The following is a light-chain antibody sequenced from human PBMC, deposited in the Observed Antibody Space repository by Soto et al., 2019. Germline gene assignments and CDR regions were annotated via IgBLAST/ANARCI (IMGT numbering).Light chain of an antibody. V-gene: IGKV2-24*01. CDR1: ESLLHSDGTTY. Sequence: VMTQRPLSSPVTLGQPASISCRSSESLLHSDGTTYFIWLHQRPGQPPRLLIYEVSKRFSGVPDRFSGSGAGTEFTLKISRVEAEDVGFYYCMQATLFPHTFGQGTKLEI. CDR3: MQATLFPHT. CDR2: EVS. J-gene: IGKJ2*01.